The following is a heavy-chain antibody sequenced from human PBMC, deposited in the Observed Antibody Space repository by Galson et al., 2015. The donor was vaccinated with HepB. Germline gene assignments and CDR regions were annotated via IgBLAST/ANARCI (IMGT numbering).Heavy chain of an antibody. CDR3: ATELGELSPDAFDI. CDR2: FDPEDGET. D-gene: IGHD3-16*02. V-gene: IGHV1-24*01. J-gene: IGHJ3*02. CDR1: GYTLTKLS. Sequence: SVKVSCKVSGYTLTKLSMHWMRQAPGKGLEWMGGFDPEDGETIYAQKFQGRVTMTEDTSTDTAYMELSSLRSEDTAVYYCATELGELSPDAFDIWGQGTMVTVSS.